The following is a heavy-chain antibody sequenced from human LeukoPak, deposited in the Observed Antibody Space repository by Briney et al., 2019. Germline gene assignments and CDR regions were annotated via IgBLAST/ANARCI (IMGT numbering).Heavy chain of an antibody. CDR3: AKDPSYGYSFES. CDR2: ISHHGGTEK. V-gene: IGHV3-30*18. J-gene: IGHJ4*02. Sequence: PGGSLRLSCAASGFTFSDYGMHWVRQAPGRGLEWVTLISHHGGTEKYYADSVKGRFTISRDNSKNTMYLQMNSLRAEDTAVYYCAKDPSYGYSFESWGQGTLVTVSS. CDR1: GFTFSDYG. D-gene: IGHD5-18*01.